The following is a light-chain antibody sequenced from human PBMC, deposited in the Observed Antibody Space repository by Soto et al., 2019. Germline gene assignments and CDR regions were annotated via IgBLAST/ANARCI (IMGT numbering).Light chain of an antibody. J-gene: IGLJ1*01. CDR3: TSYTSSSTPYV. V-gene: IGLV2-14*01. CDR2: DVS. Sequence: QSVLTQPASVSGSPGQSITISCAGTSSDFGGYTYVSWYQQHPGKAPKLMIYDVSNRPSGVSNRFSGSKPGDTASLTISGLQAEDEADYYCTSYTSSSTPYVFGGGTKVTVL. CDR1: SSDFGGYTY.